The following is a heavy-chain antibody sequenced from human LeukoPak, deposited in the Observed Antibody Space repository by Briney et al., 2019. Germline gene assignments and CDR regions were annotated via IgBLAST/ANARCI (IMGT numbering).Heavy chain of an antibody. V-gene: IGHV3-23*01. CDR3: AKDIILEYGDLGWFDP. J-gene: IGHJ5*02. CDR1: GFTFSSYA. D-gene: IGHD4-17*01. Sequence: GGSLRLSCAASGFTFSSYAMSWVRQAPGKGLEWVSAISGSGGSTYYADSVKGRFTISRDNSKNTLYLQMNSLRAEDTAVYYCAKDIILEYGDLGWFDPWGQGTLVTVSS. CDR2: ISGSGGST.